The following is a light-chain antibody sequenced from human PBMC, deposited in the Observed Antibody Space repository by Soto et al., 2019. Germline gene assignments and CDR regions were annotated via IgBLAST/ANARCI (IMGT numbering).Light chain of an antibody. Sequence: EIVLTQSPGTLSLSPGERATLSCRASQSVSSTYLAWYQQKPGQAPRLLIYGASSRATGIPDRFSGSGSGTDFPLTISSLEPEDFAVYYCQQYDSTPYTFGQGTKLEI. CDR2: GAS. CDR1: QSVSSTY. V-gene: IGKV3-20*01. CDR3: QQYDSTPYT. J-gene: IGKJ2*01.